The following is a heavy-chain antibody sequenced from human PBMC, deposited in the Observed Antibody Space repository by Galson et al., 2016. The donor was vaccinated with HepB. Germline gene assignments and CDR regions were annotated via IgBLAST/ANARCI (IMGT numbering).Heavy chain of an antibody. J-gene: IGHJ6*02. CDR2: IWHDGGEK. Sequence: SLRLSCAASGFNFSSYAMHWVRQAPGKGLEWVAVIWHDGGEKYYADSVKGRVTISRDNSKNTLFLQMNSLTAEDTAVYFCARYHYDSSDYPHYYYGMDVWGQGTTVTVSS. CDR1: GFNFSSYA. V-gene: IGHV3-33*01. D-gene: IGHD3-22*01. CDR3: ARYHYDSSDYPHYYYGMDV.